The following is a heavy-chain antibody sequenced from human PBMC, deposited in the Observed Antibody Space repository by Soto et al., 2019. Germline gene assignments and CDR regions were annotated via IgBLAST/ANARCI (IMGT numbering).Heavy chain of an antibody. D-gene: IGHD5-18*01. J-gene: IGHJ2*01. Sequence: ASVKVSCKASGYTFTSYGISWVRQAPGQGLEWMGWISAYNGNANYAQKLQGRVTMTTDKSTSTAYMELSSLRSEDTAVYYCARAGDTAMVTSWYFDLWGRGTLVTVSS. V-gene: IGHV1-18*01. CDR1: GYTFTSYG. CDR2: ISAYNGNA. CDR3: ARAGDTAMVTSWYFDL.